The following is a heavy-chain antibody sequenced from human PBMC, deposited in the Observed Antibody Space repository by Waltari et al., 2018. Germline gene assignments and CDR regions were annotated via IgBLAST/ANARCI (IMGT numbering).Heavy chain of an antibody. CDR3: ATYIGASIGTAAFDV. Sequence: WVWIRQPPGQGLEWIGTLSYSGATYSSPSLKSRVTISGDTSRNQLSLILGSVTAADTAVYYCATYIGASIGTAAFDVWGQGTMVTVSA. D-gene: IGHD5-12*01. J-gene: IGHJ3*01. CDR2: LSYSGAT. V-gene: IGHV4-39*01.